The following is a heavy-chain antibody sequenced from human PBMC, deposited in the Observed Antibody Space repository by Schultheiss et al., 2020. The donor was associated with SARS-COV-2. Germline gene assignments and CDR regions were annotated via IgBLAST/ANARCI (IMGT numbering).Heavy chain of an antibody. J-gene: IGHJ6*02. CDR1: GFTVSSNY. CDR2: INHSGST. V-gene: IGHV4-34*01. D-gene: IGHD2-2*01. Sequence: GSLRLSCAASGFTVSSNYMSWVRQPPGKGLEWIGEINHSGSTNYNPSLKSRVTISVDTSKNQFSLKLSSVTAADTAVYYCARAAVRGSYYYGMDVWGQGTTVTVSS. CDR3: ARAAVRGSYYYGMDV.